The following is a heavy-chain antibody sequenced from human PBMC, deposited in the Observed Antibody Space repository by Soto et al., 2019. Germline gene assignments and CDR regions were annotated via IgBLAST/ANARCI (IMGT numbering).Heavy chain of an antibody. CDR3: AKSMAQQWLFYYGMDV. D-gene: IGHD6-19*01. CDR1: GGSISSGGYS. Sequence: PSETLSLTCAVSGGSISSGGYSWSWIRQPPGKGLEWIGYIYHSGSTYYNPSLKSRVTISVDRSKNQFSLKLSSVTAADTAVYYCAKSMAQQWLFYYGMDVWGQGTTVTVSS. J-gene: IGHJ6*02. CDR2: IYHSGST. V-gene: IGHV4-30-2*01.